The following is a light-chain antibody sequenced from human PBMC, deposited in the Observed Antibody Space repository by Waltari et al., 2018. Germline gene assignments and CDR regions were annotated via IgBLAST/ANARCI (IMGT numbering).Light chain of an antibody. Sequence: VLTQSPGTLSLSTGETATLSGRASQSISKYLVWYQQRPGHATRLLIYAASTRTTGVPYRFSGSVYGTYFTLTISRLEPEDFAVYYCQNHERLPSTVGQGTKVEIK. V-gene: IGKV3-20*01. CDR2: AAS. CDR1: QSISKY. CDR3: QNHERLPST. J-gene: IGKJ1*01.